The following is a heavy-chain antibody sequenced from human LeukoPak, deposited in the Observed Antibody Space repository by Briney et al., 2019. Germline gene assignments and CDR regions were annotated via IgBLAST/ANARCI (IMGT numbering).Heavy chain of an antibody. CDR3: AKVRGVMFFDY. V-gene: IGHV3-23*01. Sequence: PGGSLRLSCAASGFIFSSYAMSWVRQAPGKGLEWVSAISGSGGSTYYADSVKGRFTISRHNSKTTLYLQLNSLRAEDTAVYYCAKVRGVMFFDYWGQGTLVTVSS. D-gene: IGHD3-10*01. CDR2: ISGSGGST. J-gene: IGHJ4*02. CDR1: GFIFSSYA.